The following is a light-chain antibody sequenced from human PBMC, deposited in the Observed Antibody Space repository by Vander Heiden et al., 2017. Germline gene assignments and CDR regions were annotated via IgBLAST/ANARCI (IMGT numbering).Light chain of an antibody. CDR2: GAS. Sequence: EIVMTQSPATLSVSPGERATLSCRASQSVSSNLDWYQQKPGQAPRLLIYGASTRATGSPDRFSGSGYGKEFTLTISSLQSEEFAVYYCQQYKNGHHFSITFGQGTRLEIK. CDR3: QQYKNGHHFSIT. J-gene: IGKJ5*01. CDR1: QSVSSN. V-gene: IGKV3-15*01.